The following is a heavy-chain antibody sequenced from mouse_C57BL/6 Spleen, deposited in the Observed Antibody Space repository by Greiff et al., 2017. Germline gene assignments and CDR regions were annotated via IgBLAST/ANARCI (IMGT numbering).Heavy chain of an antibody. Sequence: EVQLQESGGGLVQPGGSMKLSCVASGFTFSNYWMNWVRQTPEKGLEWVAQIRLKSDNYATHYAESVKGRFTISRDDSKSSVYLQMNNLRAEDTGIYYCTGGRLRSFDYWGQGTTLTVSS. CDR1: GFTFSNYW. CDR2: IRLKSDNYAT. V-gene: IGHV6-3*01. D-gene: IGHD2-2*01. CDR3: TGGRLRSFDY. J-gene: IGHJ2*01.